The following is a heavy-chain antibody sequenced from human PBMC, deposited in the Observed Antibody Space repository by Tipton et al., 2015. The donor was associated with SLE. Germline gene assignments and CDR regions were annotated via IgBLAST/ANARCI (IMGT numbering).Heavy chain of an antibody. Sequence: TLSLTCAVYGGSFSGYYWSWIRQPPGKGLEWIGEINHSGSTNYNPSLKSRVTISVDTSKNQFSLKLSSVTAADTAVYYCARGRGSSSSGPYCGQGTLVTVSS. J-gene: IGHJ4*02. CDR2: INHSGST. CDR3: ARGRGSSSSGPY. CDR1: GGSFSGYY. D-gene: IGHD6-6*01. V-gene: IGHV4-34*01.